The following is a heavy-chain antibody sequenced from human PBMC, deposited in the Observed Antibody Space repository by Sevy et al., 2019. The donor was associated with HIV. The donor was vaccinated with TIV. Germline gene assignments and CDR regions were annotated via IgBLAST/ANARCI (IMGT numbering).Heavy chain of an antibody. V-gene: IGHV3-23*01. CDR2: ISGTYGST. CDR3: AKDLYYDTSLFDY. J-gene: IGHJ4*02. CDR1: GFTFSTYA. D-gene: IGHD3-22*01. Sequence: GGSLRLSCAASGFTFSTYAMSWVRQAPGKGLEWVSGISGTYGSTYYADSVKGRFTISRDNSKNTLYLQKNSLRAEDTALYYCAKDLYYDTSLFDYWGQGIRVTVSS.